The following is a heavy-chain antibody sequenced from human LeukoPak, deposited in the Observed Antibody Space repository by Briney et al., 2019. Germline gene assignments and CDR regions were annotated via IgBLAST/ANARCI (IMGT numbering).Heavy chain of an antibody. CDR1: GYTFTGYY. Sequence: ASVKVSCKASGYTFTGYYMHWVPQATGQGLELIRWINPTSGGTNYAQKFQGRVTMIRDTSISTAYMELSRLRSDDTAVYYCARPYSGYDRDPITAAARYGMDVWGQGTTVTVSS. J-gene: IGHJ6*02. D-gene: IGHD5-12*01. V-gene: IGHV1-2*02. CDR2: INPTSGGT. CDR3: ARPYSGYDRDPITAAARYGMDV.